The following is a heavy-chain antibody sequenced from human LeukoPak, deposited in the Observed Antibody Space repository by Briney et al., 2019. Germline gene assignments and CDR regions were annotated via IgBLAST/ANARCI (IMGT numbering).Heavy chain of an antibody. CDR3: ARNRVGNGYTHFDS. D-gene: IGHD5-24*01. J-gene: IGHJ4*02. CDR1: GFTFSDHY. Sequence: PGGSLRLSCAASGFTFSDHYMDWVRQAPGRGLEWVGRIRNKANSYTTEYAASVKGRFTISGDDSKNSLYLQMNSLKTEDTAVYYCARNRVGNGYTHFDSWGQGTRVTVSS. V-gene: IGHV3-72*01. CDR2: IRNKANSYTT.